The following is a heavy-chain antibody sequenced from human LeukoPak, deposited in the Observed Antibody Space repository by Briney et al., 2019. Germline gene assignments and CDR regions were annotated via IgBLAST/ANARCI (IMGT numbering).Heavy chain of an antibody. CDR1: GYSENFYG. J-gene: IGHJ4*02. D-gene: IGHD3-3*01. Sequence: GASVKVSCKTSGYSENFYGITWVRQVAGQGLEWMGWISAQHGQTEYAPNSQDRVTMTTDTSTSTAYMEVRSLRSDDTAVYFCARVEGPSIFGVIDYWGQGTLVTISS. V-gene: IGHV1-18*01. CDR2: ISAQHGQT. CDR3: ARVEGPSIFGVIDY.